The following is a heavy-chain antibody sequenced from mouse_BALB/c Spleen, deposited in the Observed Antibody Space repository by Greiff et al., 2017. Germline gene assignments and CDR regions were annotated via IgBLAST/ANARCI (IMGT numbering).Heavy chain of an antibody. V-gene: IGHV5-12-2*01. J-gene: IGHJ4*01. CDR2: ISNGGGST. CDR3: ERRGSYYGNYYAMDY. CDR1: GFSFSSYT. Sequence: EVKLMESGGGLVQPGGFLKLSCAASGFSFSSYTMSWVRQTPEKRLEWVAYISNGGGSTYYPDTVKGRFTISRDNAENTLYLQMSSLKSEDTAMYYGERRGSYYGNYYAMDYWGQGTSVTVSS. D-gene: IGHD2-1*01.